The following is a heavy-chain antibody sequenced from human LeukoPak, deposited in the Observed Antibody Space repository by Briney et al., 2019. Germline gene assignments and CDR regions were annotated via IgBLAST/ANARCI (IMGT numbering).Heavy chain of an antibody. V-gene: IGHV4-34*01. CDR3: ARPAYSSSWPLGYYYYYMDV. D-gene: IGHD6-6*01. CDR1: GESFSGYY. CDR2: INHSGSS. Sequence: SETLSLTCAVYGESFSGYYWSWIRQPPGKGLEWIGEINHSGSSNYNPSLKSRDTISVDTSKNQFSLKLSSVTAADTAVYYCARPAYSSSWPLGYYYYYMDVWGKGTTVTVSS. J-gene: IGHJ6*03.